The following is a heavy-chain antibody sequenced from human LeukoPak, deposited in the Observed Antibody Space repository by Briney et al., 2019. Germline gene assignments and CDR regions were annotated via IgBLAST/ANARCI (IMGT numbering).Heavy chain of an antibody. Sequence: SETLSLTCTVSGYSISSGYYWGWIRQPPGKGLEWIGSIYHGGSTYYNPSLKSRVTISLDTSKNQFSLKLSSVTAADTAVYYCARDRRGSYPYYFDYWGQGTLVTVSS. CDR2: IYHGGST. CDR3: ARDRRGSYPYYFDY. CDR1: GYSISSGYY. J-gene: IGHJ4*02. D-gene: IGHD1-26*01. V-gene: IGHV4-38-2*02.